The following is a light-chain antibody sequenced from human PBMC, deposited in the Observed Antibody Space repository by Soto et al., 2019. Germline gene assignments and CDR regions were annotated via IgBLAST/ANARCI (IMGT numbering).Light chain of an antibody. CDR3: SSYAGSKIFYV. V-gene: IGLV2-8*01. CDR2: EVS. J-gene: IGLJ1*01. Sequence: QSALTQPASVSGSPGQSITISCTGTSSDVGGYNYVSWYQQHPGKAPKLMIYEVSKRPSGVPDRFSGSKSGNTASLTVSGLQAEDEADYYCSSYAGSKIFYVFGTGTKVTVL. CDR1: SSDVGGYNY.